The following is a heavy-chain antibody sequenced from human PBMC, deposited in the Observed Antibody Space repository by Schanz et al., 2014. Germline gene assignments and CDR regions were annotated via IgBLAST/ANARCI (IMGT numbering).Heavy chain of an antibody. CDR2: IIPILGIA. CDR3: TRGGYSYALSAFDI. Sequence: QVQLVQSGGEMKKPGSSMKVSCKASGGTFNSYTINWVRQAPGQGLEWMGRIIPILGIANYAQKFQGRVTITADRSTSTAYMELRSLRSDDTALYYCTRGGYSYALSAFDIWGQGTMVTVSS. J-gene: IGHJ3*02. D-gene: IGHD5-18*01. CDR1: GGTFNSYT. V-gene: IGHV1-69*02.